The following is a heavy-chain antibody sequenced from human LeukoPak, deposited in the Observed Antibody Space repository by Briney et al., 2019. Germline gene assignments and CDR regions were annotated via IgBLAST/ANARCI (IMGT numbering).Heavy chain of an antibody. V-gene: IGHV4-4*09. CDR2: ISSSGSA. Sequence: PSDTLSLTCSVSGACMNGYYWGWIRQPPEKALEWIGYISSSGSANYNSSLRSRLTISIHTSINQFSLKLDFVTVADSAVYYCARRLNVGGSWAYFDFWGQGAPVTV. D-gene: IGHD2-15*01. CDR3: ARRLNVGGSWAYFDF. CDR1: GACMNGYY. J-gene: IGHJ4*02.